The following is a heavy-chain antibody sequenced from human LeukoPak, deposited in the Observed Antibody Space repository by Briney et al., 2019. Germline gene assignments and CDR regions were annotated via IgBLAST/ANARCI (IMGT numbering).Heavy chain of an antibody. D-gene: IGHD3-16*02. CDR1: GGSISSSSYY. Sequence: SETLSLTCTVSGGSISSSSYYWGWIRQPPGKGLEWIGSIYYSGSTYYNPSLKSRVTISVDMSKNQFSLKLSSVTAADTAVYYCARDLTGYYDYVWGSYRFVYYFDYWGQGTLVTVSS. V-gene: IGHV4-39*07. CDR3: ARDLTGYYDYVWGSYRFVYYFDY. CDR2: IYYSGST. J-gene: IGHJ4*02.